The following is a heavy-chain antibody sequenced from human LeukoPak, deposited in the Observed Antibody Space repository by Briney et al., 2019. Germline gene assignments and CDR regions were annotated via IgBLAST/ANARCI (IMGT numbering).Heavy chain of an antibody. Sequence: SETLSLTCTVSGGSVSSSSFYWGWIRQPPGKGLEWIGSIYCTGNTYYNPSLKSRVTISVDTSKSQFSLKLSSVTAADTAVYYCARVASGWYGTDYWGQGTLVTVSS. CDR2: IYCTGNT. CDR3: ARVASGWYGTDY. V-gene: IGHV4-39*07. J-gene: IGHJ4*02. D-gene: IGHD6-19*01. CDR1: GGSVSSSSFY.